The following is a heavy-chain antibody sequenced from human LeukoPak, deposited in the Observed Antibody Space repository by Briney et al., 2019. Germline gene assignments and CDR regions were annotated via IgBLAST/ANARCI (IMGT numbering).Heavy chain of an antibody. CDR1: GGSISSYY. CDR3: ARQLLYYYYMDV. V-gene: IGHV4-59*08. J-gene: IGHJ6*03. D-gene: IGHD2-21*01. Sequence: SETLSLTCTVSGGSISSYYWSWIRQPPGKGLEWIGYVYNSGGTNYNPSLKSRVTISVDTSKNQFSLKLSSVTAADTAVYYCARQLLYYYYMDVWGKGTTVTISS. CDR2: VYNSGGT.